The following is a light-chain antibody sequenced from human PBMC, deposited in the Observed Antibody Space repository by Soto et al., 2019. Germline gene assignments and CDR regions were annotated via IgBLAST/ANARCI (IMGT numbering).Light chain of an antibody. Sequence: AIQMTQSPSSLSASVGDRVTITCRASQGIRNDLGWYQQKPGKAPNLLIYSASSLQSGVPSRFSGSGSGTDFTLTISSLQPEDFATYYCLQDYNYPRTCGQGTKVEIK. J-gene: IGKJ1*01. V-gene: IGKV1-6*01. CDR3: LQDYNYPRT. CDR2: SAS. CDR1: QGIRND.